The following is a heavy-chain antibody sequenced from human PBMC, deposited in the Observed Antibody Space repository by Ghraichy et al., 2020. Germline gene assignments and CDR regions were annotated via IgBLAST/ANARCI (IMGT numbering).Heavy chain of an antibody. CDR1: GYTFKSYA. J-gene: IGHJ4*02. Sequence: ASVKVSCKASGYTFKSYAINWVRQAPGQGLEWMGWISVYTGSEKYAEKFQGRVTMTTDTSTNTASLELRSLRSDDTAVYYCARDGVTTVTPTAFDYWGQGTLVTVSS. CDR3: ARDGVTTVTPTAFDY. D-gene: IGHD4-17*01. CDR2: ISVYTGSE. V-gene: IGHV1-18*04.